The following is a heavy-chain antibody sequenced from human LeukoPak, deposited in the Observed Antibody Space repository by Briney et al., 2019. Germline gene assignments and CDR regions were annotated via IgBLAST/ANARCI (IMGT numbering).Heavy chain of an antibody. CDR2: IRSKANSYAT. D-gene: IGHD3-16*02. Sequence: GGSLRLSCAASGFTFSGSAMHWVRQASGKGLEWVGRIRSKANSYATAYAASVKGRFTISRDDSKNTAYLQMNSLKTEDTAVYYCTRHSDYVWGSYRISHYFDYWGQGTLVTVSS. CDR1: GFTFSGSA. CDR3: TRHSDYVWGSYRISHYFDY. V-gene: IGHV3-73*01. J-gene: IGHJ4*02.